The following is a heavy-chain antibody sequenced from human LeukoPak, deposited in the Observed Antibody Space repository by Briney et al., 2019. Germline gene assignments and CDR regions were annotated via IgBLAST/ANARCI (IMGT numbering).Heavy chain of an antibody. J-gene: IGHJ4*02. V-gene: IGHV4-39*07. D-gene: IGHD1-26*01. CDR3: ARSIEWELLSNTGFDY. Sequence: SETLSLTCTVSGGSISSSSYYWGWIRQPPGKGLEWIGSIYYSGSTYYNPFLKSRVTISVDTSKNQFSLKLSSVTAADTAVYYCARSIEWELLSNTGFDYWGQGTLVTVSS. CDR1: GGSISSSSYY. CDR2: IYYSGST.